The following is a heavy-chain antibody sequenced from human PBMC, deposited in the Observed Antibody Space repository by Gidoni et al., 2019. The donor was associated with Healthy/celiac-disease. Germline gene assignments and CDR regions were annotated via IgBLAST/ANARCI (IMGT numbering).Heavy chain of an antibody. CDR3: AKDLGYGSVSSTEWYFDL. V-gene: IGHV3-23*01. Sequence: EVQLLESGGGLVQPGGSLRLSCADSGFTFSSDAMSWVRQGPGKGLDWVSAIRGSGGSTYYADSVKGRFIISRDNSKNTLYLQMNSLRAEDTAVYYCAKDLGYGSVSSTEWYFDLWGRGTLVTVSS. CDR2: IRGSGGST. D-gene: IGHD3-10*01. CDR1: GFTFSSDA. J-gene: IGHJ2*01.